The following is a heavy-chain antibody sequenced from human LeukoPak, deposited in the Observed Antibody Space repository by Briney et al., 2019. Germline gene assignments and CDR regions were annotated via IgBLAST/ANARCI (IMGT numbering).Heavy chain of an antibody. CDR1: GYTFTSYG. CDR3: ARENVDYDSSGYYGLGWFDP. Sequence: ASVKVSCKASGYTFTSYGISWVRQAPGQGLEWMGWISAYNGNTNYAQKLQGRVTMTTDTSTSTAYIELRSLRSDDTAVYYCARENVDYDSSGYYGLGWFDPWGQGTLVTVSS. V-gene: IGHV1-18*01. J-gene: IGHJ5*02. CDR2: ISAYNGNT. D-gene: IGHD3-22*01.